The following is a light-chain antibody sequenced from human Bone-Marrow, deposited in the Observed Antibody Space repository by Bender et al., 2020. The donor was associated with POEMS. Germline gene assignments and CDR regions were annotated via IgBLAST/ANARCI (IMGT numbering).Light chain of an antibody. CDR1: SGHSNYA. V-gene: IGLV4-69*01. CDR3: QTWTGGINWV. J-gene: IGLJ3*02. CDR2: VKSDGSH. Sequence: QLVLTQSPSASASLGASVKLTCTLSSGHSNYAIAWHQQHPEKGPRFLMKVKSDGSHIKGDGIPDRFSGSSSRAARSLTISSLQSEDEADYYCQTWTGGINWVFGGGTKLTVL.